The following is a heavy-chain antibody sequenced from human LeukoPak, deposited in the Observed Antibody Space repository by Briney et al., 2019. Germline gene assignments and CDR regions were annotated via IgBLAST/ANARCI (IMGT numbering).Heavy chain of an antibody. CDR1: GGSISSYY. CDR3: ARDTGIAVAGIFYFDY. J-gene: IGHJ4*02. CDR2: FYYSGST. D-gene: IGHD6-19*01. V-gene: IGHV4-59*12. Sequence: SETLSLTCTVSGGSISSYYYSWIRQPPGKGLEWIGYFYYSGSTNYNPSLKSRVTMSLDTSKNQFSLKLSSVTAADTAVYYCARDTGIAVAGIFYFDYWGQGTLVTVSS.